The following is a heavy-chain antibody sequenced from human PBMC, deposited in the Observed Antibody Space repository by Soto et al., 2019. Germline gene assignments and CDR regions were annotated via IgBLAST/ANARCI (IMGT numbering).Heavy chain of an antibody. V-gene: IGHV3-30-3*01. CDR2: ISTDGRNP. D-gene: IGHD6-13*01. Sequence: QVQLVESGGGVVPPGRSLRLSCAASGFSFSTYAMYWVRQSPDKGLEWVAVISTDGRNPNYGDSVRGRFTISRDNSKDTLYLQMDSLRPEDTAVYYWAIDGPIPAAGNNGFDPWGQGTLVTVSS. CDR3: AIDGPIPAAGNNGFDP. J-gene: IGHJ5*02. CDR1: GFSFSTYA.